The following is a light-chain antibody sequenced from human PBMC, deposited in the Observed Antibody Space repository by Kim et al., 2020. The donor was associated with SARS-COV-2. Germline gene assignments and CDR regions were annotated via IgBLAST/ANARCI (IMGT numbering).Light chain of an antibody. CDR3: QQRYTSFT. CDR2: DAF. V-gene: IGKV3-11*01. Sequence: LFLSLGEGATLSCRASPSVSSYFAWYQQKPGQAPRLLIYDAFNRATGSPARFRASGSRTDFTLTIDSLEPEDFSVYYCQQRYTSFTFGPGTKLEI. CDR1: PSVSSY. J-gene: IGKJ3*01.